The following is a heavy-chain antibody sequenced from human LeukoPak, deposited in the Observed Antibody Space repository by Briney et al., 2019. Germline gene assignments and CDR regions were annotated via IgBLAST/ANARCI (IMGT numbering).Heavy chain of an antibody. CDR2: IRGKAYGATT. V-gene: IGHV3-49*04. CDR1: GFTFGGYS. Sequence: GGSLRLSCSTSGFTFGGYSMSWVRQAPGKGLEWVGFIRGKAYGATTEYAASVKGRFTISRDDSKSIAYLQMNSLKTEDTAVYYCTSSFGQLSFFDYWGQGTLVTVSP. J-gene: IGHJ4*02. D-gene: IGHD3-10*01. CDR3: TSSFGQLSFFDY.